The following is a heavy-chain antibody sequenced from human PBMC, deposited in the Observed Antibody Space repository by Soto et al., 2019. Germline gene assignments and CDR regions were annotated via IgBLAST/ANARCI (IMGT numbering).Heavy chain of an antibody. D-gene: IGHD3-3*01. Sequence: ALVQLACKSAWGCFVSSAIIWGRQAPGQGLEGMGGIIPIFGTANYAQKFQGRVTITADKSTSTAYMELSSLRSEDTAVYCCATDGVPRIWSGPPVYGMDVSGQGTTVTVPS. CDR1: WGCFVSSA. V-gene: IGHV1-69*06. CDR2: IIPIFGTA. CDR3: ATDGVPRIWSGPPVYGMDV. J-gene: IGHJ6*02.